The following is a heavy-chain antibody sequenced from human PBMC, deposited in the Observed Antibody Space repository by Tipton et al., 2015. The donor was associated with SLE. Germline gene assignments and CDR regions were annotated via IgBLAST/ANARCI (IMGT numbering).Heavy chain of an antibody. J-gene: IGHJ1*01. CDR1: GYTFTSYG. CDR2: INPDNGNT. D-gene: IGHD1-26*01. CDR3: ARVGSGSYSDFQH. V-gene: IGHV1-18*01. Sequence: QLVQSGAEVKKPGATVKVSCKASGYTFTSYGISWVRQAPGQGLAWMGWINPDNGNTNFAQNLQGRVIMTADTSTSTAYMELRSLRSDDTAVYYCARVGSGSYSDFQHWGQGTLVTVSS.